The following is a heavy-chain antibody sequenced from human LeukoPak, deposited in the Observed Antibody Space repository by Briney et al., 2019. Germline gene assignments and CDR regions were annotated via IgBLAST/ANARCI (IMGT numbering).Heavy chain of an antibody. J-gene: IGHJ4*02. D-gene: IGHD3-10*01. CDR1: GFTFSSYA. Sequence: PGRSLRHSCAASGFTFSSYAMHWVRQAPGKGLEWVAVISYDGSNKYYADSVKGRFTISRDNSKNTLYLQMNSLRAEDTAVYYCARAELLWFGELGYFDYWGQGTLVTVSS. CDR2: ISYDGSNK. CDR3: ARAELLWFGELGYFDY. V-gene: IGHV3-30-3*01.